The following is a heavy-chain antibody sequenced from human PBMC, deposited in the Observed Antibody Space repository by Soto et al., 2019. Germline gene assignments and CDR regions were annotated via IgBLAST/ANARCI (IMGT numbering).Heavy chain of an antibody. CDR1: GFSLSTIGVG. CDR2: IYWDDDK. D-gene: IGHD6-19*01. V-gene: IGHV2-5*02. Sequence: QITLKESGPTLVKPTQTLTLTCTFSGFSLSTIGVGVGWIRQPPGKALEWLALIYWDDDKRYSPSLKSRLTILKDTSKNLFVLTMTNMDPVDTATYYYAHRRFYGSGREPRGSDAFDIWGQGTMVTVSS. CDR3: AHRRFYGSGREPRGSDAFDI. J-gene: IGHJ3*02.